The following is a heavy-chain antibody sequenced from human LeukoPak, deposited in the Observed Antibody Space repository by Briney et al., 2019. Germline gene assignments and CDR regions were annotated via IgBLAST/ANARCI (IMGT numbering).Heavy chain of an antibody. Sequence: GGSLRLSCTASGFTFGVYAMSWVRQAPGKGLEWVGFIRSKAYGGTTEYAASVKGRFTISRDDSKSIAYLQMNSLKTEDTAVYYCTRSGYSGYDRPRAWGQGTLVTVSS. CDR1: GFTFGVYA. D-gene: IGHD5-12*01. J-gene: IGHJ5*02. V-gene: IGHV3-49*04. CDR3: TRSGYSGYDRPRA. CDR2: IRSKAYGGTT.